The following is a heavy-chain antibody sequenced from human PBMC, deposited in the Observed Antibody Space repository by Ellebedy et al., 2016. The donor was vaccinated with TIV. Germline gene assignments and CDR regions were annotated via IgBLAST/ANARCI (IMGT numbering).Heavy chain of an antibody. V-gene: IGHV3-74*01. CDR2: LNSDGSNA. CDR3: VGFGVFNL. CDR1: GFTFNIYW. Sequence: GESLKISCAASGFTFNIYWMHWVRQTPGKGLVWVSRLNSDGSNAVYADSVRGRFTISRENAKNALFLQMDGLRVDDSAVYYCVGFGVFNLWGQGAPVTVSS. J-gene: IGHJ5*02. D-gene: IGHD3-3*01.